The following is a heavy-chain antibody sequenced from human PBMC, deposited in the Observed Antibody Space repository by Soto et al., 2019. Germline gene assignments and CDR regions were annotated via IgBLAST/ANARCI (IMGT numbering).Heavy chain of an antibody. J-gene: IGHJ6*02. V-gene: IGHV1-69*13. CDR3: ASTEGSYALGLYGMDV. D-gene: IGHD5-18*01. Sequence: GASVKVSCKASGGTFSSYAISWVRQAPGQGLEWMGGIIPIFGTANYTQKFQGRVTITADESTSTAYMELSSLRSEDTAVYYCASTEGSYALGLYGMDVWGQGTTVTVSS. CDR2: IIPIFGTA. CDR1: GGTFSSYA.